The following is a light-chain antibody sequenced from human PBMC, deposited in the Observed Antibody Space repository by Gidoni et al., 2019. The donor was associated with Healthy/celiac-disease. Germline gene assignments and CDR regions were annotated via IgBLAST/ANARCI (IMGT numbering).Light chain of an antibody. CDR2: DAS. CDR1: QSVSSY. V-gene: IGKV3-11*01. Sequence: VLTQSPATLSLSPGERATLSCRASQSVSSYLAWYQQKPGQAPRLLIYDASNRATGIPARFSGSGSGTDFTLTISSLEPEDFAVYYCQQRSNWPPTLTFGGGTKVEIK. J-gene: IGKJ4*01. CDR3: QQRSNWPPTLT.